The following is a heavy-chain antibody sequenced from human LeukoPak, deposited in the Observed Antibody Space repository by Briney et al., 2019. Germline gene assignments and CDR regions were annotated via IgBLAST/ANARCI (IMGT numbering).Heavy chain of an antibody. J-gene: IGHJ3*02. CDR3: ARALGGSTGAFDI. D-gene: IGHD3-16*01. V-gene: IGHV3-21*01. CDR1: GFTFSSYN. CDR2: ISSSSSYI. Sequence: PGGSLRLSCAASGFTFSSYNMNWVRQAPGKGLEWVSSISSSSSYIYYADSVKGRFTISRDNAKNSLYLQMNSLRAEDTAVYYCARALGGSTGAFDIWGQGTMVTVSS.